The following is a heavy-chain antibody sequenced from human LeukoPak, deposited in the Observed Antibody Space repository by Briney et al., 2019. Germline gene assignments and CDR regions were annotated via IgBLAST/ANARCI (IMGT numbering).Heavy chain of an antibody. V-gene: IGHV4-59*11. J-gene: IGHJ4*02. D-gene: IGHD2-2*01. CDR3: ARGIVVVPADLNFDY. CDR2: IYYSGST. CDR1: GGSISRHY. Sequence: TSETLSLTCTVSGGSISRHYWSWIRQPPGKGLEWIGYIYYSGSTNYNPSLKSRVTISVDTSKNQFSLKLSSVTAADTAVYYCARGIVVVPADLNFDYWGQGTLVTVSS.